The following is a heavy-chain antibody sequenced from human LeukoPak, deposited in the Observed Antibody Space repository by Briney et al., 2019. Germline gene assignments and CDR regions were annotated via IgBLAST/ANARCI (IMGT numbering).Heavy chain of an antibody. CDR1: GFTFSSYG. V-gene: IGHV3-30*18. J-gene: IGHJ4*02. CDR3: AKEAGYSSGWYYDY. Sequence: GEALRLSCVASGFTFSSYGMHWVRQAPGTGLEWVGVISYDGSNKYYADSVKGRFTISRDNSKNTLYLQMNSLRAEDTAVYYCAKEAGYSSGWYYDYGGQGTLVTVSS. CDR2: ISYDGSNK. D-gene: IGHD6-19*01.